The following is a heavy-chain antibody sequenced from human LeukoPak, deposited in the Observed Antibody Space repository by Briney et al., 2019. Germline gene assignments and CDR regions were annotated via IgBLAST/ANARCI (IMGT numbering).Heavy chain of an antibody. Sequence: PSETLSLTCAVYGASFSSYCLGWVRQPPGKGLEWFGEINHSGSTNDHPSLKSRVTISVDTSKNQFSLKLSSVTAADTAIYYCAIGLRTLKAASPSPFDIWGQGTMVTVSS. D-gene: IGHD6-6*01. V-gene: IGHV4-34*01. CDR2: INHSGST. CDR1: GASFSSYC. CDR3: AIGLRTLKAASPSPFDI. J-gene: IGHJ3*02.